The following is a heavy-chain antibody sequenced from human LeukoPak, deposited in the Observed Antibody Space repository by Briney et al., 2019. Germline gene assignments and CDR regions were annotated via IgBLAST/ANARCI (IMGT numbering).Heavy chain of an antibody. CDR2: IDQDGSQK. Sequence: GGSLRLSCTDSGFTFNKFWMSWVRQAPGKGLQWVANIDQDGSQKYYVDSVKGRFTISRDNAKSSVFLQMNSLRVEDTALYYCARGLATAAAYWGQGTLVTVSS. CDR1: GFTFNKFW. J-gene: IGHJ4*02. V-gene: IGHV3-7*01. CDR3: ARGLATAAAY. D-gene: IGHD6-13*01.